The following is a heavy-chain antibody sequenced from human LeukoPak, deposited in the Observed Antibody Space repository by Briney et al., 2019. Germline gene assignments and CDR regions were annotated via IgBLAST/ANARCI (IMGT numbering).Heavy chain of an antibody. CDR1: GFTVSSNY. Sequence: GGSLRLSCAASGFTVSSNYMSWVRQAPGKGLEWVSVIYSGGSTYYADSVKGRFTISRDNSKNTLYLQMNSLRAEDTAVYYCARAPYYSDYGDYGVPPPAFYIWGQGTMVTVSS. V-gene: IGHV3-66*02. D-gene: IGHD4-17*01. CDR3: ARAPYYSDYGDYGVPPPAFYI. CDR2: IYSGGST. J-gene: IGHJ3*02.